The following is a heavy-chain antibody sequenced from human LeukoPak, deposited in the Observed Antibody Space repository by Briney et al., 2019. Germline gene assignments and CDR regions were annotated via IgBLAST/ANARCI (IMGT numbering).Heavy chain of an antibody. CDR3: ARWGAEWFSDAFDI. CDR2: INPNSGGT. V-gene: IGHV1-2*02. D-gene: IGHD3-3*01. J-gene: IGHJ3*02. Sequence: GASVKVSCKASGYTFTTYNINWVRQAPGQGLEWMGWINPNSGGTNYAQKFQGRVTMTRDTSISTAYMELSRLRSDDTAVYYCARWGAEWFSDAFDIWGQGTMVTVSS. CDR1: GYTFTTYN.